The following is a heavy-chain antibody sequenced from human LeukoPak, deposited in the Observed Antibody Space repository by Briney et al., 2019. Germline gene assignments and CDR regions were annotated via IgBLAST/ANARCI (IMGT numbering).Heavy chain of an antibody. V-gene: IGHV3-23*01. J-gene: IGHJ4*02. D-gene: IGHD6-13*01. Sequence: PGGSLRLSCAASGFTFSTYGMSWVRQAPGKGLEWVSGISGSGGSRFYTDSVKGRFTISRDNSKNTLYLQMGSLRAEDMAVYYCARGSHRRYSSSWYSLWGQGTLVTVSS. CDR3: ARGSHRRYSSSWYSL. CDR1: GFTFSTYG. CDR2: ISGSGGSR.